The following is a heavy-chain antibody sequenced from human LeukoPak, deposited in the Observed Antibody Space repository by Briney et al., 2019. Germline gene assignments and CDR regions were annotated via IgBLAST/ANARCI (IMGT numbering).Heavy chain of an antibody. J-gene: IGHJ4*02. CDR3: ARDEGTRLKYSYGYGDY. CDR1: GFTFSSYW. CDR2: IKQDGSEK. V-gene: IGHV3-7*01. D-gene: IGHD5-18*01. Sequence: GASLRLSCAASGFTFSSYWMSWVRPAPGKGLEWVANIKQDGSEKYYVDFVKGRFTISRDNAKDSLYLQMDSLRAEYTAVYYCARDEGTRLKYSYGYGDYWGQGTLVTVSS.